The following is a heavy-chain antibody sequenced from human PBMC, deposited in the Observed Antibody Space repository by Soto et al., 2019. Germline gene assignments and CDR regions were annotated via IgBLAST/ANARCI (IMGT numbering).Heavy chain of an antibody. D-gene: IGHD5-12*01. CDR1: GFTFSSYA. CDR2: ISGSGGST. Sequence: EVQLLESGGGLVQPGGSLRLSCAASGFTFSSYAMTWVRQAPGKGLEWVAGISGSGGSTYYADSVKGRFTISRDNSKNTRYLQMNRLRAEDTAVYYCAKAQYRGYEFSLNCESWGQGTLVTVSS. V-gene: IGHV3-23*01. CDR3: AKAQYRGYEFSLNCES. J-gene: IGHJ4*02.